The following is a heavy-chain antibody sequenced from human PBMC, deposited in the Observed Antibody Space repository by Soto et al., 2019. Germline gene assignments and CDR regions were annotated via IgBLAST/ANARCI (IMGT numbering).Heavy chain of an antibody. V-gene: IGHV3-30-3*01. J-gene: IGHJ4*02. D-gene: IGHD2-2*01. Sequence: PGGSLRLSSAASGFTFSSYAMHWVRQAPGKGLEWVAVISYDGSNKYYADSVKGRFTISRDNSKNTLYLQMNSLRAEDTAVYYCARDTPDIVVVPAAGIFDYWGQGTLVTVSS. CDR3: ARDTPDIVVVPAAGIFDY. CDR2: ISYDGSNK. CDR1: GFTFSSYA.